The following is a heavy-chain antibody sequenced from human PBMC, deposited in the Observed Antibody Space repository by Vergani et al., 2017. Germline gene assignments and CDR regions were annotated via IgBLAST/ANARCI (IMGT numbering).Heavy chain of an antibody. D-gene: IGHD2-21*02. CDR3: AKGTARGLDP. J-gene: IGHJ5*02. V-gene: IGHV3-30*18. CDR2: ISYDGSNK. CDR1: GFTFSSYG. Sequence: QVQLVESGGGVVQPGRSLRLSCAASGFTFSSYGMHWVRQAPGKGLEWVAVISYDGSNKDYADSVKGRFTISRDNSKNTLYLQMNSLRAEDTAVYYCAKGTARGLDPWGQGTLVTVSS.